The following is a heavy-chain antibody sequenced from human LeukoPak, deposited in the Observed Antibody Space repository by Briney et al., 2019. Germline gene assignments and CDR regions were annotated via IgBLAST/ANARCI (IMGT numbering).Heavy chain of an antibody. CDR1: GGSISSYY. Sequence: SETLSLTCTVSGGSISSYYWCWTRPPQGKGLEWIGYIYYSGSTNYNPSLKSRVTISVDTSKNQFSLKLSSVTAADTAVYYCARERFDAFEIRGQGTMVTFSS. CDR2: IYYSGST. V-gene: IGHV4-59*01. D-gene: IGHD5-24*01. J-gene: IGHJ3*02. CDR3: ARERFDAFEI.